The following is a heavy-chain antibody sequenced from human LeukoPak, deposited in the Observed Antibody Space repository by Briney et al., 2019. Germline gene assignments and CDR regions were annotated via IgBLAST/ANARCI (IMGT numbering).Heavy chain of an antibody. Sequence: KASETLSLTCTVSGGSISSYYWSWIRQPAGKGLEGIGRIYTSGSTNYNPSLKSRVTISLDTSKNQFSLKLSSVTAADTAVYYCSQLAPRGGIDSWGQGTLVTVSS. J-gene: IGHJ4*02. V-gene: IGHV4-4*07. CDR2: IYTSGST. CDR1: GGSISSYY. D-gene: IGHD6-6*01. CDR3: SQLAPRGGIDS.